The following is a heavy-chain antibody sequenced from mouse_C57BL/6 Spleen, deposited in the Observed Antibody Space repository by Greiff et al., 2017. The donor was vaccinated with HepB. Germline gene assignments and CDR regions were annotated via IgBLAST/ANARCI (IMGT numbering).Heavy chain of an antibody. CDR2: ISSGSSTI. Sequence: DVKLVESGGGLVKPGGSLKLSCAASGFTFSDYGMHWVRQAPEKGLEWVAYISSGSSTIYYADTVKGRFTISRDNAKNTLFLQMTSLRSEDTAMYYCARPTVVATRYFDVWGTGTTVTVSS. V-gene: IGHV5-17*01. CDR1: GFTFSDYG. J-gene: IGHJ1*03. D-gene: IGHD1-1*01. CDR3: ARPTVVATRYFDV.